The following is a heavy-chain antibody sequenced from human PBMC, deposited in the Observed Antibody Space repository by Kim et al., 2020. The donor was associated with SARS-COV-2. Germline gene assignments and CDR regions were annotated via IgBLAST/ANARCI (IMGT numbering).Heavy chain of an antibody. D-gene: IGHD6-19*01. J-gene: IGHJ4*02. CDR3: TRDDSIGWD. Sequence: GETKGYAASVKGRFTIPREDSKSSAYLRMNSLKTEDTAVYYCTRDDSIGWDWGQGTLVTVSS. CDR2: GETK. V-gene: IGHV3-49*02.